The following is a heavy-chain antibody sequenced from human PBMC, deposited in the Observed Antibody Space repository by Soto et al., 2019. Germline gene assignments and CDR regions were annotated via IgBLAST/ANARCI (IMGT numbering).Heavy chain of an antibody. J-gene: IGHJ6*02. CDR1: GFTISSYG. V-gene: IGHV3-30*18. CDR3: AKDPDSGYDDYYYYGMDV. Sequence: GGSLRLSCAASGFTISSYGMHWVRQATGKGLEWVAVISYDGSNKYYADSVKGRFTISRDNSKNTLYLQMNSLRAEDTAVYYCAKDPDSGYDDYYYYGMDVWGQGTTVTVSS. D-gene: IGHD5-12*01. CDR2: ISYDGSNK.